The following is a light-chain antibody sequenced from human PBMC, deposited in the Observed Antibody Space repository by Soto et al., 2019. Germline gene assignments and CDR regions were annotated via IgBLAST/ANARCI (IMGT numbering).Light chain of an antibody. CDR3: QQYAESPIT. CDR1: QTIKKNY. CDR2: AAS. Sequence: EIVLTQSPGTLSLSPWEGTTLSCRASQTIKKNYLAWYQQKAGQAPRLLIYAASSRATGIPDRFSGSGSGTDFTLTISRLEPEDIAVFYCQQYAESPITFGQGTRLEIK. J-gene: IGKJ5*01. V-gene: IGKV3-20*01.